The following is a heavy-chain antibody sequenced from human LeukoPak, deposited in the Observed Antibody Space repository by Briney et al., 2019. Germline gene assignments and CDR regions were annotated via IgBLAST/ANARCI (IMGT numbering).Heavy chain of an antibody. V-gene: IGHV3-23*01. Sequence: GGSRRLSCAASGFTFSSYAMSWVRQAPGKGLEWVSAISGSGGSTYYADSVKGRFTISRDNSKNTLYLQMNSLRAEDRAVYYCAKDGYYYGSGSYYRPDYWGQGTLVTVSS. CDR1: GFTFSSYA. CDR2: ISGSGGST. D-gene: IGHD3-10*01. J-gene: IGHJ4*02. CDR3: AKDGYYYGSGSYYRPDY.